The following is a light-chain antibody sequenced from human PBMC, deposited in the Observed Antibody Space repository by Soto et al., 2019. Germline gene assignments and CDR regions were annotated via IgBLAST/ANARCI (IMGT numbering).Light chain of an antibody. CDR3: SSFADSPVV. V-gene: IGLV2-8*01. CDR1: SSDIGTYNY. Sequence: QSVLTQPPSASGSLGQSVTTSCTGTSSDIGTYNYVSWYQHHPGKAPKLIIYEVTKRPSGVPDRFSGSKSGNTASLTVSRLQAEDEADYYCSSFADSPVVFGGGTQLTVL. CDR2: EVT. J-gene: IGLJ2*01.